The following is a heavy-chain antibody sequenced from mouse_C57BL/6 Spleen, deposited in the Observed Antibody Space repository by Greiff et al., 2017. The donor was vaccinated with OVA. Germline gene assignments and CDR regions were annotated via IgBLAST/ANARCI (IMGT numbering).Heavy chain of an antibody. CDR2: ISYDGSN. CDR3: ARADYGGGYYAMDY. D-gene: IGHD2-4*01. V-gene: IGHV3-6*01. J-gene: IGHJ4*01. Sequence: EVQLQESGPGLVKPSQSLSLTCSVTGYSITSGYYWNWIRQFPGNKLEWMGYISYDGSNNYNPSLKNRISITRDTSKNQFFLKLNSVTTEDTATYYCARADYGGGYYAMDYWGQGTSVTVSS. CDR1: GYSITSGYY.